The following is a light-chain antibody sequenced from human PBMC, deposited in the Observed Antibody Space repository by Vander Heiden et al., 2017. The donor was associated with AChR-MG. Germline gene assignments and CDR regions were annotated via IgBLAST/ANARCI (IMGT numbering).Light chain of an antibody. J-gene: IGLJ2*01. CDR1: SPNIGAGYD. V-gene: IGLV1-40*01. Sequence: QSVLTQPPSVSGAPGQRVTISCTGSSPNIGAGYDVHWYQQLPGPAPKLLIYGNSNRPSGVPDRFSGSKSGTSASLAITGLQAEDEADYYCQSYDSSLEVVFGGGTKLTVL. CDR3: QSYDSSLEVV. CDR2: GNS.